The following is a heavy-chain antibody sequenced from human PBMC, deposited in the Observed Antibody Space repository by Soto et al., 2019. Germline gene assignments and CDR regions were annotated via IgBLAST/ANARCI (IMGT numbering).Heavy chain of an antibody. Sequence: EVQLVESGGGLVQPGGSLRLSCAASGFRVSSLYMTWVRQAPGKGLQWVAVISSGGSTYYADSVKGRFTISRDNSKNTLYIEMNSLRAEDTAVYYCARDIFGGAYDFLHGGQGTLVTVSS. CDR3: ARDIFGGAYDFLH. J-gene: IGHJ4*02. V-gene: IGHV3-66*01. CDR2: ISSGGST. D-gene: IGHD3-3*01. CDR1: GFRVSSLY.